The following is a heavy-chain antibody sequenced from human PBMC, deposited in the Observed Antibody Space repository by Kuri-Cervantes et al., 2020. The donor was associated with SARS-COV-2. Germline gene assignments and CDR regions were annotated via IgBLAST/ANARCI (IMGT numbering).Heavy chain of an antibody. V-gene: IGHV3-49*04. Sequence: GESLKISCTASGFTFGDYAMSWVRQAPGKGLEWVGFIRSKAYGGTTEYAASVKGRFTISRDDSKSIAYLQMNSLKTEDTATYYCVRIRAATVIADYWGQGTLVTVSS. D-gene: IGHD5-12*01. CDR3: VRIRAATVIADY. J-gene: IGHJ4*02. CDR2: IRSKAYGGTT. CDR1: GFTFGDYA.